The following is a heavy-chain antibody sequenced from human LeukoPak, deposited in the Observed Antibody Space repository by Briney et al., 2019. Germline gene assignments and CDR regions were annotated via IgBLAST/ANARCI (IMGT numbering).Heavy chain of an antibody. J-gene: IGHJ4*02. CDR3: AINGVSGVVVDFDY. CDR2: ISGSDGIV. V-gene: IGHV3-23*01. D-gene: IGHD3-22*01. Sequence: PGGSLRLSCAASGFMFASYAMSWVRQAPGKGLEWVAGISGSDGIVYYADSVKGRFTISRDNSKNTLYLQMNSLRAEDTAVYYCAINGVSGVVVDFDYWGQGTLVTVSS. CDR1: GFMFASYA.